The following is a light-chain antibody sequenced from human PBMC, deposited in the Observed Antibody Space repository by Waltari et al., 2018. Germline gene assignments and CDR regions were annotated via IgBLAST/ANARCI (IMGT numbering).Light chain of an antibody. Sequence: IVLTQSPGTLSVSPGERVTLPCRASQNVDSSDLAWYRQKPGQAPRLPIYAASNRATGIPDRFSGSGSGTDFTLTISRLEPEDFAMYYCQQYGYSGRLTFGGGTKVEIK. J-gene: IGKJ4*01. V-gene: IGKV3-20*01. CDR2: AAS. CDR3: QQYGYSGRLT. CDR1: QNVDSSD.